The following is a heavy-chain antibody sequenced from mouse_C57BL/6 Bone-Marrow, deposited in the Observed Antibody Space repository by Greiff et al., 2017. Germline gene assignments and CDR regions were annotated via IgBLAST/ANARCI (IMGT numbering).Heavy chain of an antibody. D-gene: IGHD1-1*01. CDR3: APLYYGSGGDY. Sequence: QVQLQQPGAELVKPGASVTLSCKASGYTFTSYWMHWVKQRPGQGLEWIGMIHPNSGSTNYNEKFKSKATLTVDKSSRTAYMQLSSLTSEDAAVYYGAPLYYGSGGDYWGKGTTLTVSS. CDR2: IHPNSGST. J-gene: IGHJ2*01. CDR1: GYTFTSYW. V-gene: IGHV1-64*01.